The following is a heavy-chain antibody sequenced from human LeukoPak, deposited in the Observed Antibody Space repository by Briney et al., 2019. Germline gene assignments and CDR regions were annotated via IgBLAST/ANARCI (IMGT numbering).Heavy chain of an antibody. J-gene: IGHJ6*04. CDR1: GFTFTKYW. Sequence: GGSLRLSCIASGFTFTKYWMSWVRQAPGKGLEWVANLKQDGSERYYVDSVKGRFTISRDNAKNSLYLQMNSLRAEDTAVYYCAELGITMIGGVWGKGTTVTISS. CDR2: LKQDGSER. V-gene: IGHV3-7*01. CDR3: AELGITMIGGV. D-gene: IGHD3-10*02.